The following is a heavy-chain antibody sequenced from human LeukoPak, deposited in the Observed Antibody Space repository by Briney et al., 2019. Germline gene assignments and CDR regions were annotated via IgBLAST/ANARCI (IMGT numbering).Heavy chain of an antibody. CDR3: ARDQGLRHPPAAFDI. D-gene: IGHD6-25*01. Sequence: GGSLRLSCAASGFTVSSNYMSWVRQAPGKGLEWVSVIYSGGSAYYADSVKGRFTISRDNSKNTLYLQMNSLRAEDTAVYYCARDQGLRHPPAAFDIWGQGTMVTVSS. CDR2: IYSGGSA. J-gene: IGHJ3*02. CDR1: GFTVSSNY. V-gene: IGHV3-53*01.